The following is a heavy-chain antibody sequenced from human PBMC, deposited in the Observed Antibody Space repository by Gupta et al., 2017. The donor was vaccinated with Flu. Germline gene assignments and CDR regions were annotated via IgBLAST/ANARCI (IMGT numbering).Heavy chain of an antibody. D-gene: IGHD2-2*03. CDR3: AREGRGYSSGLYDAFDM. Sequence: EEQLVESGGGLVKPGGSLRLSCAASVVSLHIYTLNWVHQAPGKGLEWVSSISGSSSYIYYAESLKGRFTISRDNAKNSVFLQMKSLRVDDTAVYFCAREGRGYSSGLYDAFDMWGQGTMVTVSP. J-gene: IGHJ3*02. CDR2: ISGSSSYI. CDR1: VVSLHIYT. V-gene: IGHV3-21*01.